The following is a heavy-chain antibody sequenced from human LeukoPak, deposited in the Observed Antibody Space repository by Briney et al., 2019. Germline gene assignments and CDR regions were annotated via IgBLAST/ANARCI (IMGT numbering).Heavy chain of an antibody. CDR2: ISGSGGST. CDR3: AKVRSGSYYDYFDY. V-gene: IGHV3-23*01. J-gene: IGHJ4*02. D-gene: IGHD1-26*01. Sequence: GGSLRLSCAASGFTFSSYGMSWVRQAPGKGLEWVSAISGSGGSTYYADSVKGRFTISRDNSKNTLYLQMNSLRAEDAAVYYCAKVRSGSYYDYFDYWGQGTLVTVSS. CDR1: GFTFSSYG.